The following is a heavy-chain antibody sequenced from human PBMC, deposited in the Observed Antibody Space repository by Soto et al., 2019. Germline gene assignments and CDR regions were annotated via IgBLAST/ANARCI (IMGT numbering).Heavy chain of an antibody. J-gene: IGHJ4*02. CDR3: ATSRAATDLGNFDY. D-gene: IGHD2-15*01. Sequence: EVQLVESGGVVVQPGGSLRLSCAASGFTFSSYAMSWVRQAPGKGLEWVSAISGSGGSTYYADSVKGRFTISRDNSKNTLYLQMNSLRAEDTAVYYCATSRAATDLGNFDYWGQGTLVTVSS. V-gene: IGHV3-23*04. CDR2: ISGSGGST. CDR1: GFTFSSYA.